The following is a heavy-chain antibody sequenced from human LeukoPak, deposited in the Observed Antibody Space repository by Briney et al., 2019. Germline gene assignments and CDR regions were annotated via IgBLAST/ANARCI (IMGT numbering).Heavy chain of an antibody. CDR2: IIPILGIA. D-gene: IGHD2-15*01. CDR1: GGTFSSYA. Sequence: ASVKVSCKASGGTFSSYAISWVRQAPGQGIEWMGRIIPILGIANYTQKLQGRVTITADKSTSTAYMELSSLRSEDTAVYYCARVSGYCSGGSCPHFDYWGQGTLVTVSS. J-gene: IGHJ4*02. V-gene: IGHV1-69*04. CDR3: ARVSGYCSGGSCPHFDY.